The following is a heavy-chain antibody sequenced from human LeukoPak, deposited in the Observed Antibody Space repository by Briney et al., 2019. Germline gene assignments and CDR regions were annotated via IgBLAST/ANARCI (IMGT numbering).Heavy chain of an antibody. CDR1: GGSISSGGYS. D-gene: IGHD4-23*01. CDR2: IYHSGST. CDR3: ARTHYGGNSFYYFDY. V-gene: IGHV4-30-2*01. J-gene: IGHJ4*02. Sequence: SETLSLTCAVSGGSISSGGYSWSWIRQPPGKGLEWIGYIYHSGSTYYNPSLKSRVTISVDRSKNQFSLKLSSVTAADTAVYYCARTHYGGNSFYYFDYWGQGTLVTVSS.